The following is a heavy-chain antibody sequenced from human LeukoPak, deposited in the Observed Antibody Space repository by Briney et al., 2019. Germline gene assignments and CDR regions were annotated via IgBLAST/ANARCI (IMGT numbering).Heavy chain of an antibody. J-gene: IGHJ3*02. D-gene: IGHD2-15*01. V-gene: IGHV1-8*01. Sequence: ASVKVSCKASGYTFTSYDINWVRQATGQGLEWMGWMNPNSGKTGYAQKFQGRVTMTRNTSISTAYMELSSLRSEDTAVYYCAREGIVVVAATDAFDIWGQGTMVTVSS. CDR2: MNPNSGKT. CDR1: GYTFTSYD. CDR3: AREGIVVVAATDAFDI.